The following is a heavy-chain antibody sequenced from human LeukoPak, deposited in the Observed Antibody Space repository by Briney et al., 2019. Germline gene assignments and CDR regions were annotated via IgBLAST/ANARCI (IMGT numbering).Heavy chain of an antibody. CDR2: IYSGGST. Sequence: PGGSLRLSCAASGFTFSSYWMSWVRQAPGKGLEWVSVIYSGGSTYYADSVKGRFTISRDNSKNTLYLQMNSLRAEDTAVYYCARVGSGSFYYWGQGTLVTVSS. D-gene: IGHD3-10*01. CDR1: GFTFSSYW. J-gene: IGHJ4*02. V-gene: IGHV3-53*01. CDR3: ARVGSGSFYY.